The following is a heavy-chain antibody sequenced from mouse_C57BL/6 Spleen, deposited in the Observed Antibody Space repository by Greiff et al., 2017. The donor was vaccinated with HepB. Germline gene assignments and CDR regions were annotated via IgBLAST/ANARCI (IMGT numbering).Heavy chain of an antibody. CDR1: GFNIKDDY. Sequence: VQLQQSGAELVRPGASVKLSCTASGFNIKDDYMHWVKQRPEQGLEWIGWIDPENGDTEYAPKFQGKATITADTSSNTAYLQLSSLTSEDTAVYYCTTGGFGTTAHFDYWGQGTTLTVSS. CDR2: IDPENGDT. V-gene: IGHV14-4*01. D-gene: IGHD1-2*01. CDR3: TTGGFGTTAHFDY. J-gene: IGHJ2*01.